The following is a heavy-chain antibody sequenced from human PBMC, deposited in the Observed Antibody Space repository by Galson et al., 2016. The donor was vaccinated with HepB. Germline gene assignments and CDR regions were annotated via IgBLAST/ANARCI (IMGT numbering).Heavy chain of an antibody. V-gene: IGHV3-53*01. J-gene: IGHJ6*02. CDR3: ARDQGNYYYYGMDV. Sequence: SLRLSCAASEFTVSSNYMSWVRQAPGKGLEWVSVIYSGGTTYYADSVKGRFTISRDNSKNTLYLQMNSLRAEDTAVYYCARDQGNYYYYGMDVWGQGTVVIVSS. CDR2: IYSGGTT. CDR1: EFTVSSNY.